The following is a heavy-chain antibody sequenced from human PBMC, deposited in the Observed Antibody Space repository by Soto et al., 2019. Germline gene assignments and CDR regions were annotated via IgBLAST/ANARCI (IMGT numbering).Heavy chain of an antibody. D-gene: IGHD3-10*01. V-gene: IGHV3-21*01. CDR1: GFTFNTYS. CDR2: ISTSGSYV. CDR3: ARGNYGSGSNQYWYFDL. J-gene: IGHJ2*01. Sequence: EVQLVESGGGLVKPGGSLRLSCAASGFTFNTYSMNGVRQAPGKGLEWVSSISTSGSYVHYGDSVKGRFTISRDNAKNSLYLPMNSLRAEDTAVYYCARGNYGSGSNQYWYFDLWGRGTLLSVSS.